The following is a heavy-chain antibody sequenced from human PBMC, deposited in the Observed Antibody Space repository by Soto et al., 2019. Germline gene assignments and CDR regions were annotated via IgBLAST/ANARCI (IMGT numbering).Heavy chain of an antibody. J-gene: IGHJ4*02. CDR1: GFTFSSYG. Sequence: QVQLVESGGGVVQPGRSLRLSCAASGFTFSSYGMHWVRQAPGKGLEWVAVISYDGSNKYYADSVKGRFTISRDNSKNTLYLQMNSLRAEDTAVYYCARSYGLYYFDYWGQGTLVTVSS. D-gene: IGHD1-26*01. CDR2: ISYDGSNK. CDR3: ARSYGLYYFDY. V-gene: IGHV3-30*03.